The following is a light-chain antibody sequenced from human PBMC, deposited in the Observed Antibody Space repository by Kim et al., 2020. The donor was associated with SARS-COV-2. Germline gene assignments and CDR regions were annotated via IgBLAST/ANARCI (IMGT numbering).Light chain of an antibody. CDR1: SNNIGNQG. Sequence: QAGLTQPPSVSKGLRQTATLTCTGNSNNIGNQGAVWLQHHQGHPPNLLSYRNNNRPSGISERLSASRSGNTASLTITGLQPEDEADYYCSAWDSSLGAWVFGGGTQLTVL. J-gene: IGLJ3*02. CDR3: SAWDSSLGAWV. V-gene: IGLV10-54*01. CDR2: RNN.